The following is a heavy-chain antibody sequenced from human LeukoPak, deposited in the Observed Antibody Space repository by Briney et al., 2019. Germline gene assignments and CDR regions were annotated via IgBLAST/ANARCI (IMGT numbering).Heavy chain of an antibody. D-gene: IGHD5-24*01. V-gene: IGHV3-23*01. CDR2: ISGGAGNP. Sequence: AGGSLRLSCTASGFTFSTYAMSWVRQAPGKGLEWVSAISGGAGNPYYADSVKGRFTISRDNSENTLYLQMKSLRAEDTAVYYCARGDGYNFFDYWGQGTLVTVSS. CDR1: GFTFSTYA. CDR3: ARGDGYNFFDY. J-gene: IGHJ4*02.